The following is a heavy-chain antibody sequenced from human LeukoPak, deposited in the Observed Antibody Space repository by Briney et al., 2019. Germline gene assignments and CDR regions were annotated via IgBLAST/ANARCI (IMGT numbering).Heavy chain of an antibody. CDR3: ARGGNQGATMLFDI. V-gene: IGHV3-21*01. CDR1: GFTFSSYS. CDR2: ISSSSSYI. Sequence: GGSLRLSCAASGFTFSSYSMNWVRQAPGKGLEWVSSISSSSSYIYYADSVKGRFTISRDNAKNSPYLQMNSLRAEDTAVYYCARGGNQGATMLFDIWGQGTMVTVSS. J-gene: IGHJ3*02. D-gene: IGHD1-26*01.